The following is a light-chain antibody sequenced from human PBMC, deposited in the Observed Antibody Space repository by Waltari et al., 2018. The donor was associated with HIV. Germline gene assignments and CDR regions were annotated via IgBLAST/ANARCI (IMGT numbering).Light chain of an antibody. CDR3: ASNTCDYTLV. Sequence: QSALTQPASVSASPGQSIHIPCAGISSDSHFYLYVSCDQQHPCSVPRVIIFDVSSRPSGISARFSGIRSGSTATLTISGLQGADEGHYYCASNTCDYTLVFGGGTKLTVL. J-gene: IGLJ2*01. CDR2: DVS. CDR1: SSDSHFYLY. V-gene: IGLV2-14*03.